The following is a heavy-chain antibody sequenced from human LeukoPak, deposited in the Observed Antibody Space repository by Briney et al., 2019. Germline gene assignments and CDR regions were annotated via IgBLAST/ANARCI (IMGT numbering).Heavy chain of an antibody. CDR1: GGSISNSIYY. CDR3: ARHRLNIVVVVASTYFWFDP. Sequence: SETLSLTCTVSGGSISNSIYYWGWIRQPPGKGLEWIGSIYYSGSTYFNPSLKSRVTISVGTSKNQFSLNLSSVTAADTAVYYCARHRLNIVVVVASTYFWFDPWGQGTLVTVSS. V-gene: IGHV4-39*01. CDR2: IYYSGST. J-gene: IGHJ5*02. D-gene: IGHD2-15*01.